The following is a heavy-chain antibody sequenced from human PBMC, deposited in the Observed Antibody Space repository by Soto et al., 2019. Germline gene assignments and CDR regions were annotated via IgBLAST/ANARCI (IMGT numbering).Heavy chain of an antibody. CDR2: ISSSASHI. V-gene: IGHV3-21*01. J-gene: IGHJ4*02. CDR1: GFSFSSYS. Sequence: GGSLRLSCAASGFSFSSYSMNWVRQAPGKGLEWVSSISSSASHINYADSVKGRFTISRDNAKKSLYLQMNSLRAEDTAVYYCAKDCSSSSSAFDYWGQGTLVTVSS. D-gene: IGHD6-6*01. CDR3: AKDCSSSSSAFDY.